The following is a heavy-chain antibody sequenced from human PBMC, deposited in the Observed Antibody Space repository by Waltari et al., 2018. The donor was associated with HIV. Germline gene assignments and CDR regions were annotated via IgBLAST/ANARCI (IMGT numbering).Heavy chain of an antibody. V-gene: IGHV3-53*05. Sequence: ATGGVLVQPGGSLSLLCRVSGFTVKNEYMTWVRRSTSRGLEWIGTIYGNGETYSAASMRGRLFISRDNPGNRVFLHINNVNFADTASYFCAKGVRFLGPWSQETPVTVSS. CDR3: AKGVRFLGP. CDR1: GFTVKNEY. CDR2: IYGNGET. J-gene: IGHJ5*02. D-gene: IGHD3-3*01.